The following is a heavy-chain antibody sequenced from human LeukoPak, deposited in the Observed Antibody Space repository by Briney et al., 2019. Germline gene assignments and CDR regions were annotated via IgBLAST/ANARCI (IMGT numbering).Heavy chain of an antibody. CDR2: IYYSGGT. J-gene: IGHJ4*01. CDR3: ARVLSSGWAGFDY. V-gene: IGHV4-59*01. Sequence: SETLSLTCTVSGGSINYYYWMWIRQPPGKGLEWIGYIYYSGGTHYNPSLKSRVTMLVDTSKNQFSLKLTAVTAADTAVYYCARVLSSGWAGFDYWGQEPLSPSPQ. CDR1: GGSINYYY. D-gene: IGHD6-19*01.